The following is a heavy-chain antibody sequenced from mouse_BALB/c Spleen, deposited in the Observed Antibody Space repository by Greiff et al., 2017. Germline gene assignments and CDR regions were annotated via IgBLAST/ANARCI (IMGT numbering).Heavy chain of an antibody. V-gene: IGHV1-19*01. Sequence: EVQLQESGPELVKPGASVKMSCKASGYTFTDYYMDWVKQSHGESFEWIGRVNPYNGGTSYNQKFKGKATLTVDKSSSTAYMELNSLTSEDSAVYYCARSWVRRDYYAMDYWGQGTSVTVSS. CDR3: ARSWVRRDYYAMDY. D-gene: IGHD2-14*01. CDR2: VNPYNGGT. CDR1: GYTFTDYY. J-gene: IGHJ4*01.